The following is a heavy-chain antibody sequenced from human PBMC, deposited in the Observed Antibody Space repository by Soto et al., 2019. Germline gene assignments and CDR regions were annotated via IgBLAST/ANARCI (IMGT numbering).Heavy chain of an antibody. V-gene: IGHV4-34*01. D-gene: IGHD3-3*01. CDR3: ARVTTYDFWSGYRRGGFYGMDV. CDR1: GGSFRGYY. J-gene: IGHJ6*02. CDR2: INHSGST. Sequence: PSETLSLTCAVYGGSFRGYYWSWIRQPPGKGLEWIGEINHSGSTNYNPSLKSRVTISVDTSKNQFSLKLSSVTAADTAVYYCARVTTYDFWSGYRRGGFYGMDVWGQGTTVTVSS.